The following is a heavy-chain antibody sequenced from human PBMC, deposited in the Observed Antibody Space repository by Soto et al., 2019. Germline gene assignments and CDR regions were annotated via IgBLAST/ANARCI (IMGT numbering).Heavy chain of an antibody. V-gene: IGHV2-5*02. CDR1: GFSLNTNGVG. J-gene: IGHJ5*01. D-gene: IGHD2-15*01. CDR2: IYWDDDK. Sequence: SGPTLVNPTQTLTLTCTFSGFSLNTNGVGVGWIRQPPGKAPEWLALIYWDDDKRYSPSLRSRLTVTKDTSKNRVVLTMTNMDPVDTATYYCVHRVLPNWLDPWGQGTLVTVSS. CDR3: VHRVLPNWLDP.